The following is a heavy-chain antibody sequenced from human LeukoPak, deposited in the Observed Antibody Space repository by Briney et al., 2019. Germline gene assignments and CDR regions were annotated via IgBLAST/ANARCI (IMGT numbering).Heavy chain of an antibody. CDR1: GYTFTSYA. Sequence: GASVKVSCKASGYTFTSYAMHWVRQAPGQRLEWMGWINAGNGNTKYSQKFQGRVTITRDTSASTAYMELSSLRSGDTAVYYCARGDRYYYYYGMDVWGQGTTVTVSS. J-gene: IGHJ6*02. CDR3: ARGDRYYYYYGMDV. CDR2: INAGNGNT. V-gene: IGHV1-3*01.